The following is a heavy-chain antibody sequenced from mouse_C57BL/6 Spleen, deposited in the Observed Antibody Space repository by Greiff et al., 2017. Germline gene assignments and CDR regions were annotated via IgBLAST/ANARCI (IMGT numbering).Heavy chain of an antibody. D-gene: IGHD1-1*01. Sequence: EVQLVESGGGLVKPGGSLKLSCAASGFTFSSYAMSWVRQTPEKRLEWVATISDGGSYTYYPDNVKGRFTISRDNAKNNLYLQMSHLKSEDTAMYYCARGGGSSYPYYCDYWGQGTTLTVSS. CDR2: ISDGGSYT. J-gene: IGHJ2*01. V-gene: IGHV5-4*01. CDR3: ARGGGSSYPYYCDY. CDR1: GFTFSSYA.